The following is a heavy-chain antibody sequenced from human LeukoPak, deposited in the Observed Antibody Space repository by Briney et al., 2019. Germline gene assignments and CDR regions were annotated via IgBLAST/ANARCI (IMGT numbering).Heavy chain of an antibody. Sequence: GGSLRLSCTASGFTFGDYAMSWFRQAPGKGLEWISYIDSDTYGNTIYYPHTVKGRFTISRDNAKNSLYLQMDSLRDEDTAVYYCARDRDYAFDYWGQGTLVTVSS. D-gene: IGHD4-17*01. CDR1: GFTFGDYA. CDR2: IDSDTYGNTI. CDR3: ARDRDYAFDY. J-gene: IGHJ4*02. V-gene: IGHV3-48*02.